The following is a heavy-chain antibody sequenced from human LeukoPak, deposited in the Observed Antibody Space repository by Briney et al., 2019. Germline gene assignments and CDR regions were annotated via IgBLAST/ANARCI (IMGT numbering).Heavy chain of an antibody. D-gene: IGHD2-2*01. J-gene: IGHJ4*02. CDR2: ISYDGSNK. CDR1: GFTFNSYG. CDR3: AKDRLVVVPAAMPKARGLFDY. Sequence: PGRSLRLSCAASGFTFNSYGMHWVRQAPGKGLEWVAVISYDGSNKYYADSVKGRFTISRDNSKNTLYLQMNSLRAEDTAVYYCAKDRLVVVPAAMPKARGLFDYWGQGTLVTVSS. V-gene: IGHV3-30*18.